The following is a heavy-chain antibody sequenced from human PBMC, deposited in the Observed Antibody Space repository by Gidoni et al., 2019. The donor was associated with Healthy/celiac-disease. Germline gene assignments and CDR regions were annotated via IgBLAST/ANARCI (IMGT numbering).Heavy chain of an antibody. J-gene: IGHJ6*02. V-gene: IGHV1-69*01. CDR2: IIPIFGTA. Sequence: GGIIPIFGTANYAQKFQGRVTITADESTSTAYMELSSLRSEDTAVYYCARDFGVPAAIRRLGYYYGMDVWGQGTTVTVSS. CDR3: ARDFGVPAAIRRLGYYYGMDV. D-gene: IGHD2-2*02.